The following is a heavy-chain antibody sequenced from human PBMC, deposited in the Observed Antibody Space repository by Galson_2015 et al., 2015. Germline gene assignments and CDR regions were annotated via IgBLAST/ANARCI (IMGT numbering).Heavy chain of an antibody. D-gene: IGHD5-18*01. CDR2: ISAYNGNT. CDR3: ARDGYSYGYSYYYGMDV. CDR1: GYTFPSYG. Sequence: QSGAEVKKPGASVKVSCKASGYTFPSYGISWVRQAPGQGLEWMGWISAYNGNTNYAQKLQGRVTMTTDTSTSTAYMELRSLRSDDTAVYYCARDGYSYGYSYYYGMDVWGQGTTVTVSS. J-gene: IGHJ6*02. V-gene: IGHV1-18*04.